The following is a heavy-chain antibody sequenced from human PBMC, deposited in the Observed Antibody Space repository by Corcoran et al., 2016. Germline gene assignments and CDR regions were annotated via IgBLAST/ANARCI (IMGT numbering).Heavy chain of an antibody. D-gene: IGHD6-19*01. CDR1: GFSLSTSGMC. Sequence: QVTLRESGPALVKPTQTLTLTCTFSGFSLSTSGMCVSWIRQPPGKALEWLALIDWDDDKYYSTSLKTRLTISKDTSKNQVVLTMTNMDPVDTATYYCARIVVVAGAPGYYYYYYGMDVWAKGPRSPSP. CDR2: IDWDDDK. V-gene: IGHV2-70*01. CDR3: ARIVVVAGAPGYYYYYYGMDV. J-gene: IGHJ6*02.